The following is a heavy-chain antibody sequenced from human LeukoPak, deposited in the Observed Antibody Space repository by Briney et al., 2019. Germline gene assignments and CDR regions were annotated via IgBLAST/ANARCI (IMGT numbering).Heavy chain of an antibody. D-gene: IGHD4-17*01. Sequence: PSETLSLTCAVYGGSFSDYFWSWIRQPPGKGLEWIGEINRSGTTKYNPSLESRVTISVDTSKRQSSLKLSSVTAADTAVYYCALSTTRVTTRTLDYWGQGTLVTVSS. V-gene: IGHV4-34*01. CDR1: GGSFSDYF. J-gene: IGHJ4*02. CDR2: INRSGTT. CDR3: ALSTTRVTTRTLDY.